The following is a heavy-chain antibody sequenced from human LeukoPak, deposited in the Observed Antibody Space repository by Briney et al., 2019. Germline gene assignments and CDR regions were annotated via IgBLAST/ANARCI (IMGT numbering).Heavy chain of an antibody. CDR2: IIPIFGTA. J-gene: IGHJ4*02. Sequence: PVKVSCKASGGTFSSYAISWVRQAPGQGLEWMGGIIPIFGTANYAQKFQGRVTITADESTSTAYMELSSLRSEDTAVYYCARVKTIFGVVIHAPFDYWGQGTLVTVSS. CDR1: GGTFSSYA. V-gene: IGHV1-69*13. CDR3: ARVKTIFGVVIHAPFDY. D-gene: IGHD3-3*01.